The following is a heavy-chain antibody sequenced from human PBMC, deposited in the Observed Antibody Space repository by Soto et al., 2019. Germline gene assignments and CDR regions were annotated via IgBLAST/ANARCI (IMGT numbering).Heavy chain of an antibody. CDR1: GGSFSGYY. Sequence: SETLSLTCAVYGGSFSGYYWTWIRQPPGTGLEWIGEINHSGSTNYNPSFKSRVTISVDTSKNHFSLKLTSVTAADTAVYYCARDKITGLFDYWGQGTLVTVS. D-gene: IGHD2-8*02. J-gene: IGHJ4*02. CDR2: INHSGST. CDR3: ARDKITGLFDY. V-gene: IGHV4-34*01.